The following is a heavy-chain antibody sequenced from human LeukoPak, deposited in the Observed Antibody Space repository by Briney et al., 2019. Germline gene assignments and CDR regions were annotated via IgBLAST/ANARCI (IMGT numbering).Heavy chain of an antibody. D-gene: IGHD6-13*01. CDR3: VTPGIAAAGINFDY. CDR1: GRTPTELS. V-gene: IGHV1-24*01. CDR2: FEPEDGET. J-gene: IGHJ4*02. Sequence: GASLKVSCKVSGRTPTELSMHWVRHARGKGLEWMGGFEPEDGETIYAQKFQGRVTMTEDTSTDTAYMELSSLRSEDTAVYYCVTPGIAAAGINFDYWGQGTLVTVSS.